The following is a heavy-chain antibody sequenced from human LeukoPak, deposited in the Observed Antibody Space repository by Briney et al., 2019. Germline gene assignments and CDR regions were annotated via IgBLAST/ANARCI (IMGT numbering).Heavy chain of an antibody. D-gene: IGHD4-17*01. V-gene: IGHV3-33*01. CDR2: IWYGGSNR. Sequence: PGRSLRLSCAASGFTFSSYGMHWVRQAPGKGLEWVAVIWYGGSNRYYADSVKGRFTISRDNSKNTLYLQMNSLRAEDTAVYYCARNQDYGVYNSVGAFDIWGQGTMVTVSS. CDR3: ARNQDYGVYNSVGAFDI. CDR1: GFTFSSYG. J-gene: IGHJ3*02.